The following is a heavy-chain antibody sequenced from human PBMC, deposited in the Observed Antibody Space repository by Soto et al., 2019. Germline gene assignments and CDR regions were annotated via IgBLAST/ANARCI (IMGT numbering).Heavy chain of an antibody. CDR2: ISSSSSYI. V-gene: IGHV3-21*01. Sequence: GGSLRLSCAASGFTFSSYSMNWVRQAPGKGLEWVSSISSSSSYIYYADSVKGRFTISRDNAKNSLYLQMNSLRAEDTAVYYCARPGPTVTTDYYYYYMDVWGKGTTVTVSS. J-gene: IGHJ6*03. CDR3: ARPGPTVTTDYYYYYMDV. D-gene: IGHD4-17*01. CDR1: GFTFSSYS.